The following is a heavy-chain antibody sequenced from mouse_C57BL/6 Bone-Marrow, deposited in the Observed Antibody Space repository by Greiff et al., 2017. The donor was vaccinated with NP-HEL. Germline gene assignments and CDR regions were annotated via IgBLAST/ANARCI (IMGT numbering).Heavy chain of an antibody. CDR1: GYTFTSYG. CDR2: IYPRSGNT. D-gene: IGHD1-1*01. Sequence: ESGAELARPGASVKLSCKASGYTFTSYGISWVKQRTGQGLEWIGEIYPRSGNTYYNEKFKGKATLTADKSSSTAYMELRSLTSEDSAVYFCARGDYYGSSYVLYYFDYWGQGTTLTVSS. J-gene: IGHJ2*01. CDR3: ARGDYYGSSYVLYYFDY. V-gene: IGHV1-81*01.